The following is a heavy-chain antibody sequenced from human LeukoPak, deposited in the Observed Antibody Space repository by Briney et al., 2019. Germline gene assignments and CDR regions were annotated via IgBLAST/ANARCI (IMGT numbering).Heavy chain of an antibody. CDR2: ISYDGSNK. CDR1: GFTFSSYA. J-gene: IGHJ4*02. CDR3: ARVYGSGSLDY. D-gene: IGHD3-10*01. Sequence: PGGSLRLSCAASGFTFSSYAMHWVRQAPGKGLEWVAVISYDGSNKYYADSVKGRFTISRDNSKNTLYLQMNSLRAEDTAVYYCARVYGSGSLDYWGQGTLVTVSS. V-gene: IGHV3-30*04.